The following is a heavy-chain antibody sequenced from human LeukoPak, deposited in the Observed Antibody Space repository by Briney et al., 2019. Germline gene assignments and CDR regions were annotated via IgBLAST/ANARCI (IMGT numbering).Heavy chain of an antibody. V-gene: IGHV4-59*08. CDR1: GGSISNNY. J-gene: IGHJ4*02. CDR3: ARSTDY. D-gene: IGHD2-2*01. Sequence: SETLSLTCTVSGGSISNNYWSWIRQPPGKGLEWIGSIYHSGSTYYNPSLKSRVTISVDTSKNQFSLKLSSVTAADTAVYYCARSTDYWGQGTLVTVSS. CDR2: IYHSGST.